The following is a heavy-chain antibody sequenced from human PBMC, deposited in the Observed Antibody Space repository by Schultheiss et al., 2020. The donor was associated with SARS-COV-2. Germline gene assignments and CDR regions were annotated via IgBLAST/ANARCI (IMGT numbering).Heavy chain of an antibody. J-gene: IGHJ4*02. CDR1: GFTFSSYA. V-gene: IGHV3-66*01. CDR3: ATTLWFGELLSGDY. Sequence: GESLKISCAASGFTFSSYAMSWVRQAPGKGLEWVSVIYSGGSTYYADSVKGRFTISRDNSKNTLYLQMNSLRAEDTAVYYCATTLWFGELLSGDYWGQGTLVTVSS. D-gene: IGHD3-10*01. CDR2: IYSGGST.